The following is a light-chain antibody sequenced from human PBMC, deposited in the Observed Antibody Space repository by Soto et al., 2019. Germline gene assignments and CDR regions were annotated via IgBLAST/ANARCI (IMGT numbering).Light chain of an antibody. CDR1: QSVRIN. CDR3: QQYNNWWT. V-gene: IGKV3-15*01. J-gene: IGKJ1*01. CDR2: GAS. Sequence: EIVMTQSPATLSVSPGDRVTLSCRASQSVRINSACYQQKPGQAPRLLIYGASTRATGIPARFSGSGYETEFTLTISSLQSEDFAVYYCQQYNNWWTFGQGTKVDIK.